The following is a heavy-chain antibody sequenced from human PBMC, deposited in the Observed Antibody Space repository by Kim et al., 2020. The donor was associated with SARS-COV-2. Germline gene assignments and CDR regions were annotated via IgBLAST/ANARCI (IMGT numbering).Heavy chain of an antibody. V-gene: IGHV4-31*03. J-gene: IGHJ3*02. CDR2: IYYSGST. Sequence: SETLSLTCTVSGGSISSGGYYWSRIRQHPGKGLEWIGYIYYSGSTYYNPSLKSRVTISVDTSKNQFSLKLSSVTAADTAVYYCARARRGIVVDAIDIWGQGTMVTVSS. CDR1: GGSISSGGYY. D-gene: IGHD6-19*01. CDR3: ARARRGIVVDAIDI.